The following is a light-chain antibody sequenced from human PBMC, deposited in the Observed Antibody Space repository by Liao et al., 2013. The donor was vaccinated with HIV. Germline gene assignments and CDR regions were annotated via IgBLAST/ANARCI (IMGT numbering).Light chain of an antibody. CDR1: ALPKEY. V-gene: IGLV3-1*01. CDR2: KDS. J-gene: IGLJ2*01. CDR3: QAWDRGVI. Sequence: SYDLTQPPSVSVSPGQMARITCSGEALPKEYAYWYQQKPGQFPVLVIYKDSERPSGIPARFSGFNSRNTATLIIYETQAMDEADYYCQAWDRGVIFGGGTKVTVL.